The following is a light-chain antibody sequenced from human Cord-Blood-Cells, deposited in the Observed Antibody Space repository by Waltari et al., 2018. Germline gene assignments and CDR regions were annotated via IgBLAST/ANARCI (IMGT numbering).Light chain of an antibody. CDR2: DVS. CDR1: SSDVGGYND. CDR3: SSYTSSSTWV. Sequence: QSALTQPASVSGSPGQSTTISCPGTSSDVGGYNDVPWYQQHPGKAPKLMIYDVSNRPSGVSNRFSGSKSGNTASLTISGLQAEDEADYYCSSYTSSSTWVFGGGTKLTVL. J-gene: IGLJ3*02. V-gene: IGLV2-14*01.